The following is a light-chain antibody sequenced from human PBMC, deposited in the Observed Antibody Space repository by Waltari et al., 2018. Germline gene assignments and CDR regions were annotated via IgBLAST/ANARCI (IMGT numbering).Light chain of an antibody. Sequence: DIQMTPSPSTLSAFVGDTVTITCRASESINSWLAWYQEKPGKAPTLLIQKASNLESGVPTRFSGSGAGTEFTLTISSLQADDVASYYCQQYRISPWTFGQGTKVEI. J-gene: IGKJ1*01. CDR3: QQYRISPWT. V-gene: IGKV1-5*03. CDR1: ESINSW. CDR2: KAS.